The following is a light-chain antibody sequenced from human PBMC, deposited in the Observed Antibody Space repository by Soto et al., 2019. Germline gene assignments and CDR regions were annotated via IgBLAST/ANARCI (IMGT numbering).Light chain of an antibody. CDR1: QSVLYSSNNKNY. Sequence: DIVMTQSPDSLAVSLGERATINCKSSQSVLYSSNNKNYLAWYQQKPGQPPKVLIYWASTRESGVPDRFSGSESGTDFTLTISNLQAEDVAVYYCQQYYSTPWTLGQGTKVDIK. J-gene: IGKJ1*01. V-gene: IGKV4-1*01. CDR2: WAS. CDR3: QQYYSTPWT.